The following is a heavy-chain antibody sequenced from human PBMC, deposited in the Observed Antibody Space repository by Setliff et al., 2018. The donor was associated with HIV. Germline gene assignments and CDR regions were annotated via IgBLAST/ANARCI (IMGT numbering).Heavy chain of an antibody. CDR1: RYTFTSYG. CDR2: INTYKGNT. Sequence: AASVKVSCQASRYTFTSYGISWVRQAPGQGLEWMGWINTYKGNTNYAQKVQGRVTMTKDTSTSTAYLEVRSLRSDDTAVYYCARTILRYFGWENPLPDAFDIWGQGTMVTV. J-gene: IGHJ3*02. V-gene: IGHV1-18*01. D-gene: IGHD3-9*01. CDR3: ARTILRYFGWENPLPDAFDI.